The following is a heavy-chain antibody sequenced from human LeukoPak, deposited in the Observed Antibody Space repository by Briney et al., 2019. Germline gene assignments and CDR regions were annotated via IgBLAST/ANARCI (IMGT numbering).Heavy chain of an antibody. CDR3: ARDKSRSGWPHNWFDP. D-gene: IGHD6-25*01. Sequence: SETLSLTCIVSGGSISDYYWSWIRQPAGKGLEWIGRIYASGITNYNPSLRSRVSMSVDTSNNQFSLKLTSVTAADTAVYYCARDKSRSGWPHNWFDPWGQGTLVSVSS. CDR1: GGSISDYY. V-gene: IGHV4-4*07. CDR2: IYASGIT. J-gene: IGHJ5*02.